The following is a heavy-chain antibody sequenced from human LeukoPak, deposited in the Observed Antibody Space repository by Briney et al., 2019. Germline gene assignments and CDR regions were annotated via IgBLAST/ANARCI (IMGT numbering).Heavy chain of an antibody. V-gene: IGHV1-46*01. D-gene: IGHD2-15*01. CDR2: INPSGGST. CDR3: ARDKDCSGGSCYSFDY. J-gene: IGHJ4*02. CDR1: GYTFTSYY. Sequence: ASVKVSCKASGYTFTSYYMHWVRHAPGQGLEWMGIINPSGGSTSYAQKFQGRVTMTRDTSTSTVYMELSSLRSEDTAVYYCARDKDCSGGSCYSFDYWGQGTLVTVSS.